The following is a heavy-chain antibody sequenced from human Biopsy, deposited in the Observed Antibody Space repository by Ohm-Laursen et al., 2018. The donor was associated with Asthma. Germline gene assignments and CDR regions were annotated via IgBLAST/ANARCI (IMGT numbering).Heavy chain of an antibody. D-gene: IGHD3-3*01. J-gene: IGHJ3*02. V-gene: IGHV3-64*04. CDR2: ISNNGGRT. CDR3: AKERYYDFWSGYPI. Sequence: SLRLSCAAPGFTFSSYDMHWVRQAPGKGLEYVSGISNNGGRTNYGDSVKGRFTISRDNSKSTLYLQMNSLRAEDTAVYYCAKERYYDFWSGYPIWGQGTMVTVSS. CDR1: GFTFSSYD.